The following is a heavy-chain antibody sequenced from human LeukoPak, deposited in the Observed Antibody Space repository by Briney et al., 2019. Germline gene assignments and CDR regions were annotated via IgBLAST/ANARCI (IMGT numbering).Heavy chain of an antibody. J-gene: IGHJ6*02. CDR3: ATHPLHISLVRDGMDV. CDR2: FDPDDGET. CDR1: GYTLTELS. V-gene: IGHV1-24*01. Sequence: ASVKVSCKVSGYTLTELSMHWVRQAPGKGLEWMGGFDPDDGETIYAQKFQGRVTMTEDTSTDTAYMELSSLRSEDTAVYYCATHPLHISLVRDGMDVWGQGTTVTVSS. D-gene: IGHD6-13*01.